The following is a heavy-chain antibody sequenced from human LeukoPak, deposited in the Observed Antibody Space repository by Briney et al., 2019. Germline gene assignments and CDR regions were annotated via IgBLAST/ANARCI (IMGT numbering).Heavy chain of an antibody. D-gene: IGHD3-9*01. J-gene: IGHJ6*03. V-gene: IGHV3-7*01. CDR1: GFTFSSYW. CDR3: AREYYDILTGYYYAYYMDV. Sequence: GGSLRLSCAASGFTFSSYWMSWVRQAPGKGLEWVANIKQDGSEKYYVDSVKGRFTISRDNAKNSLYLQMNSLRAEDTAVYYCAREYYDILTGYYYAYYMDVWGKGTTVTVSS. CDR2: IKQDGSEK.